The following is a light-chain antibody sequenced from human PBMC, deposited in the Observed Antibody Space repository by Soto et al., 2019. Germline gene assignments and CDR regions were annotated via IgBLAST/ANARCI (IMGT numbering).Light chain of an antibody. CDR3: CSYAGSRHYV. J-gene: IGLJ1*01. Sequence: QSALTQPASVSGSPGQSXTISCTGTSSDVGSYNLVSWYQQHPGKAPKFMIYEGTKRPSGVSNRFSGSKSGNTASLTISGLQAEDEADYYCCSYAGSRHYVFGTGTKLTVL. V-gene: IGLV2-23*01. CDR1: SSDVGSYNL. CDR2: EGT.